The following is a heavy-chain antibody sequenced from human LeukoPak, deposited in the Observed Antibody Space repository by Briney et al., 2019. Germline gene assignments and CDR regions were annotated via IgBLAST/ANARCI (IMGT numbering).Heavy chain of an antibody. J-gene: IGHJ4*02. CDR3: ARAGIAVAGRVGFDY. V-gene: IGHV6-1*01. D-gene: IGHD6-19*01. CDR1: GDSVSSNSAA. Sequence: SQTLSLTCVISGDSVSSNSAAWNWIRQSPSGGLEWLGRTYYRSKWYNDYAVSVKSRITINPDTSKNQFSLQLNSVTPEDTAVYYCARAGIAVAGRVGFDYWGQGTLVTVSS. CDR2: TYYRSKWYN.